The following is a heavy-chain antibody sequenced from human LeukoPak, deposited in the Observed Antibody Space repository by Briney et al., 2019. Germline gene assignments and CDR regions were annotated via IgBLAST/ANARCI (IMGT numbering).Heavy chain of an antibody. CDR3: ARLGRWDYGDVGDAFDI. V-gene: IGHV5-51*01. J-gene: IGHJ3*02. CDR1: GYSFTRYW. D-gene: IGHD4-17*01. Sequence: KPGESLKISCKGSGYSFTRYWIGWVRQMPGKGLEWMGIVYPGDSDTRYSPSFQGQVTISADKSISTAYLQWSSLKASDTAMYYCARLGRWDYGDVGDAFDIWGQGTMVTVSS. CDR2: VYPGDSDT.